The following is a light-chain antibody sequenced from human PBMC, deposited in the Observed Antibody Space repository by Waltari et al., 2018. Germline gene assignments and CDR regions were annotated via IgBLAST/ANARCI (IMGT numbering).Light chain of an antibody. CDR2: YAS. CDR3: QHYVRLPVT. CDR1: QGFTRY. J-gene: IGKJ1*01. Sequence: EIVLPQSPCTLSLSPGEPATLSCRASQGFTRYFAWYQLTPGQAPRLLIHYASTRAAGIADRFSGSGFGTDFTLTISRLEPEDSAVYYCQHYVRLPVTFGQGTKVEI. V-gene: IGKV3-20*01.